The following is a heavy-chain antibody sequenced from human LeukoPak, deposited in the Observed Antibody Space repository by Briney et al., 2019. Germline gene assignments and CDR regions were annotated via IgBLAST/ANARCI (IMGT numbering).Heavy chain of an antibody. CDR3: IAVAGTDNLIGY. V-gene: IGHV3-9*03. J-gene: IGHJ4*02. CDR1: GFTFDDYA. CDR2: ISWNSGSI. Sequence: PGRSLRFSCAASGFTFDDYAMHWVRQAPGKGLEWVSGISWNSGSIGYADSVKGRFTISRDNAKNSLYLQMNSLRAEDMALYYCIAVAGTDNLIGYWGQGTLVTVSS. D-gene: IGHD6-19*01.